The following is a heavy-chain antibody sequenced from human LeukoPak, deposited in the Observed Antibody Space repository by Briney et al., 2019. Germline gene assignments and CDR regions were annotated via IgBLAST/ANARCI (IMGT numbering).Heavy chain of an antibody. CDR2: IYHSGCT. J-gene: IGHJ5*02. CDR1: GYSISSGYY. V-gene: IGHV4-38-2*01. Sequence: SETLSLTCAVSGYSISSGYYWGWIRQPPGKGLEWIGSIYHSGCTYYNPSLKSRVTISVDTSKNQFSLKLSSVTAADTAVYYCARQSRFNWFDPWGQGTLVTVSS. CDR3: ARQSRFNWFDP. D-gene: IGHD2-2*01.